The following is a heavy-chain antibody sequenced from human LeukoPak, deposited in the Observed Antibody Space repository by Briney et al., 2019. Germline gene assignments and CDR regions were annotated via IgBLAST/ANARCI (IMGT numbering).Heavy chain of an antibody. V-gene: IGHV1-2*02. Sequence: GASVKVSCKASGYTFTGYYMHWVRQAPGQGLEWMGWINPNSGGTNYAQKFQGGVTMTTDTSTSTAYMELRSLRSDDTAVYYCARDRPGVRYFDWLFDDDAFDIWGQGTMVTVSS. D-gene: IGHD3-9*01. CDR1: GYTFTGYY. J-gene: IGHJ3*02. CDR2: INPNSGGT. CDR3: ARDRPGVRYFDWLFDDDAFDI.